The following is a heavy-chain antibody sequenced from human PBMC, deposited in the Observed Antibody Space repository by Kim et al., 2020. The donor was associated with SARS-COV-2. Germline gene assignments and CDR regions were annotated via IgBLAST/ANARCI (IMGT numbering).Heavy chain of an antibody. CDR1: GYTFTSYY. CDR2: INSSGGSR. Sequence: ASVKVSCKASGYTFTSYYMHWVRQAPGKGLEWMGIINSSGGSRSYVQKFQGRVTMTRDTSTSTVYMELSSLRSEDTAVYYCVRAGRGDIVVVIGNWWFDPWGQGTLVTVSS. V-gene: IGHV1-46*01. J-gene: IGHJ5*02. D-gene: IGHD2-21*01. CDR3: VRAGRGDIVVVIGNWWFDP.